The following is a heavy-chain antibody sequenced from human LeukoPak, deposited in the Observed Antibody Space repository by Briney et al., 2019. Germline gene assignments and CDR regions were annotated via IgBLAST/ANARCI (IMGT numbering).Heavy chain of an antibody. CDR3: AKGVRKTNDAFDI. J-gene: IGHJ3*02. V-gene: IGHV3-23*01. CDR1: GFTFSSYA. Sequence: GGSLRLSCAASGFTFSSYALSWVRQAPGKGLEWVSGISGSGGSTFYTDSVKGRLTIPRDNSKNTLYLQMNSLRAEDTAVYYCAKGVRKTNDAFDIWGQGTMVSVSS. D-gene: IGHD1-14*01. CDR2: ISGSGGST.